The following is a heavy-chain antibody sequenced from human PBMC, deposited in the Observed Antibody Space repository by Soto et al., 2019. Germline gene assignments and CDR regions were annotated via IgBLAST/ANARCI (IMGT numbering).Heavy chain of an antibody. J-gene: IGHJ4*02. CDR3: AKSRYSDSSGDFYDY. CDR2: IGGSGRTT. V-gene: IGHV3-23*01. Sequence: GGSLRLSCAASAFTFNNYAMSWVRQAPGKGLEWGSGIGGSGRTTYYADSVKGRFTISRDNSNNTLFLQMNSLRAEDTAVYYCAKSRYSDSSGDFYDYWGQGTLVTVSS. CDR1: AFTFNNYA. D-gene: IGHD3-22*01.